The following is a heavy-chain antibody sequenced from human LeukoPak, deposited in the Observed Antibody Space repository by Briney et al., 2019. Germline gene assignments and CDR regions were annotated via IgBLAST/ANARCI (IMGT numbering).Heavy chain of an antibody. V-gene: IGHV3-23*01. CDR1: GFTFSSYA. D-gene: IGHD3-10*01. Sequence: PGGSLRLSCVASGFTFSSYAMSWVRQAPGKGLEWVSVVSGSGGSTYYADSVKGRFTISRDNAKNSLYLQMNSLRAEDTAVYYCARGSLVHYYGSGSYRTRAGFDYWGQGTLVTVSS. CDR2: VSGSGGST. CDR3: ARGSLVHYYGSGSYRTRAGFDY. J-gene: IGHJ4*02.